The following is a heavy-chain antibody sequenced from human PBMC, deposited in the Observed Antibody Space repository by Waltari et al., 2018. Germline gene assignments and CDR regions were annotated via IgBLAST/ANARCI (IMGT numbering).Heavy chain of an antibody. CDR3: ARDLRVGATNWFDP. D-gene: IGHD1-26*01. Sequence: QVQLQESGPGLVKPSETLSLTCTVSGGSISSYYWSWIRQPAGKGLEWIGRIYTSGSTTYDPSRKSRSTRSVDTSKNQFSLKLSSVTAADTAVYYCARDLRVGATNWFDPWGQGTLVTVSS. CDR2: IYTSGST. J-gene: IGHJ5*02. CDR1: GGSISSYY. V-gene: IGHV4-4*07.